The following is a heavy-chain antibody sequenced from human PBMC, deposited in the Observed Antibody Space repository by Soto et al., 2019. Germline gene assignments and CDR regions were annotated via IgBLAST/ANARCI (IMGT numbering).Heavy chain of an antibody. Sequence: SETLSLTCTVSGGSISSGGYYWSWIRQHPGKGLEWIGYIYYSGSTYYNPSLKSRVTISVDTSKNQFSLKLSSVTAADTAVYYCARDRGSSWAYYYYYMDVWGKGTSVTVSS. D-gene: IGHD6-13*01. V-gene: IGHV4-31*03. CDR2: IYYSGST. CDR3: ARDRGSSWAYYYYYMDV. CDR1: GGSISSGGYY. J-gene: IGHJ6*03.